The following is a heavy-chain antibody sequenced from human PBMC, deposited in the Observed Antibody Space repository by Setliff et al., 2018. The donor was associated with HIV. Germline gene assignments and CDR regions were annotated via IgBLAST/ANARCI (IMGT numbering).Heavy chain of an antibody. J-gene: IGHJ3*02. CDR1: GGSTTSSTYY. CDR3: VRHNPTVVTDGYDI. D-gene: IGHD2-21*02. CDR2: VSYTGRT. Sequence: PSETLSLTCTVSGGSTTSSTYYWGWIRQPPGRGLEWIGSVSYTGRTYYNPSLKSRVTISIDTSRTQFSLNLSPVTAADTAVYYCVRHNPTVVTDGYDIWGQGTKVTVSS. V-gene: IGHV4-39*01.